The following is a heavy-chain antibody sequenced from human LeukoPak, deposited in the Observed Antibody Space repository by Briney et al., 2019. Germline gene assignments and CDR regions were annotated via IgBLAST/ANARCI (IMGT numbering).Heavy chain of an antibody. V-gene: IGHV3-48*02. Sequence: GGSLGLSCAASGFTFSSYSMNWVRQAPGKGLEWVSYISSSSTIYHADSVKGRFTISRDNAKNSLYLQMNSLRDEDTAVYYCARVFGSGWLVPGAFDIWGQGTMVTVSS. CDR3: ARVFGSGWLVPGAFDI. J-gene: IGHJ3*02. CDR2: ISSSSTI. CDR1: GFTFSSYS. D-gene: IGHD6-19*01.